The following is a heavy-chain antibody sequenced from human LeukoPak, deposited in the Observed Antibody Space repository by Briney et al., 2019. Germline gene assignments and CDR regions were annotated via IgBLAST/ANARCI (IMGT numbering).Heavy chain of an antibody. CDR2: INPNSGGT. CDR1: GYTFTGYY. D-gene: IGHD6-13*01. Sequence: GASVKVSCKASGYTFTGYYMHWVRQAPGQGLEWMGWINPNSGGTNYAQKFQGRVTMTRDTSISTAYMELSRLRSDDTAVYYCAREKSEAVAAAGTPGALDIWGQGTMVTVSS. CDR3: AREKSEAVAAAGTPGALDI. J-gene: IGHJ3*02. V-gene: IGHV1-2*02.